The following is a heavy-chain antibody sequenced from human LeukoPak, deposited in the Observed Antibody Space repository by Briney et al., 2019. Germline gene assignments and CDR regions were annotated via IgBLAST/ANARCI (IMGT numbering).Heavy chain of an antibody. CDR2: IIPSGHTT. Sequence: PGGSLRLSCAASGFTFSSHGMNWVRQAPGKGLEWVSGIIPSGHTTYYADSVRGRFTISRDNSGNTLYLQMNSLRAEDTALYYCARDLDWGAFDAWGQGTLVTVSS. J-gene: IGHJ5*02. CDR3: ARDLDWGAFDA. CDR1: GFTFSSHG. V-gene: IGHV3-23*01. D-gene: IGHD3-9*01.